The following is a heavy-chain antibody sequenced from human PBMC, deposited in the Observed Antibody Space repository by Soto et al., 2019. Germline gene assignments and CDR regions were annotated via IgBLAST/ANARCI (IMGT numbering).Heavy chain of an antibody. D-gene: IGHD2-2*01. CDR2: IWYDGSNK. CDR1: GFTFSSYG. V-gene: IGHV3-33*03. J-gene: IGHJ6*02. Sequence: GGSLRLSCAASGFTFSSYGMHWVRQAPGKGLEWVAVIWYDGSNKYYADSVKGRFTISRDNSKNSLYLQMNSLRTEDTDLYYWAKARSTGYYYYGLDVWGQGTTVTVSS. CDR3: AKARSTGYYYYGLDV.